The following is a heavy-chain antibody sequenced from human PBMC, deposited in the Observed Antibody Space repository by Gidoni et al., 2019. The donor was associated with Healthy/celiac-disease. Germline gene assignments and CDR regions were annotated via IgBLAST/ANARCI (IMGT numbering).Heavy chain of an antibody. V-gene: IGHV4-31*03. CDR1: GGSTSSGGYY. CDR3: ARAQGHPFMITFGGAGFDY. Sequence: QVQLQESGPGLVKPSQTLSLTCTVSGGSTSSGGYYWSWIRQHPGKGLEWIGYIYYSGSTYYNPSLKSRVTISVDTSKNQFSLKLSSVTAADTAVYYCARAQGHPFMITFGGAGFDYWGQGTLVTVSS. CDR2: IYYSGST. D-gene: IGHD3-16*01. J-gene: IGHJ4*02.